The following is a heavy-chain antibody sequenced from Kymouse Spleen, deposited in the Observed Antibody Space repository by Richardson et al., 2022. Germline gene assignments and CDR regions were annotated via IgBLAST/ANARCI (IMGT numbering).Heavy chain of an antibody. CDR2: INHSGST. CDR1: GGSFSGYY. V-gene: IGHV4-34*01. CDR3: ARSSSSSWYYFDY. D-gene: IGHD6-13*01. Sequence: QVQLQQWGAGLLKPSETLSLTCAVYGGSFSGYYWSWIRQPPGKGLEWIGEINHSGSTNYNPSLKSRVTISVDTSKNQFSLKLSSVTAADTAVYYCARSSSSSWYYFDYWGQGTLVTVSS. J-gene: IGHJ4*02.